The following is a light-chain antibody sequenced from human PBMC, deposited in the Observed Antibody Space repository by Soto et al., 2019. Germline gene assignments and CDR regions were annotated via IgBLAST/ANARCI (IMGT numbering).Light chain of an antibody. V-gene: IGLV2-14*01. Sequence: QSALTQPASVSGSPGQSITFSCTGSSSDIGGYNSVSWYQQHPGRAPKLLIYDVNNRPSEVSNRFSGSKSGNTASLSISGLQADDEADYYCSSYTSSDTLVFGGRTKLTVL. J-gene: IGLJ2*01. CDR3: SSYTSSDTLV. CDR2: DVN. CDR1: SSDIGGYNS.